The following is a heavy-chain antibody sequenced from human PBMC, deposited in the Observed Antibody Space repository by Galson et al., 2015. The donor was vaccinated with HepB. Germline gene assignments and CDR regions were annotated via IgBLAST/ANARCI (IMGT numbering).Heavy chain of an antibody. CDR3: TREGP. V-gene: IGHV3-49*03. Sequence: SLRVSCATSGFTFGDYAMSWFRQAPGKGLEWVGFIRSKTYGGTTEYAASVKGRFITSRDDSKSIAYLQRNSLKVEDTGVYYCTREGPWGQGTLVTVSS. CDR2: IRSKTYGGTT. CDR1: GFTFGDYA. J-gene: IGHJ5*02.